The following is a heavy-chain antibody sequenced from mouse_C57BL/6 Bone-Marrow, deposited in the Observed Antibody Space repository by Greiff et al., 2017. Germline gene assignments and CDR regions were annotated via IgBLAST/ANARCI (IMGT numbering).Heavy chain of an antibody. D-gene: IGHD1-1*01. V-gene: IGHV1-55*01. CDR1: GYTFTSYW. CDR2: IHPGSGST. J-gene: IGHJ2*01. Sequence: VQLQQPGAELVKPGASVTMSCKASGYTFTSYWITWVKQRPGQGLEWIGDIHPGSGSTNYDEKFKSKATLTVDTSSNTAYMQLSSLTSEDSACYYSSRWDYGSGVDYWGQGTTLTVSS. CDR3: SRWDYGSGVDY.